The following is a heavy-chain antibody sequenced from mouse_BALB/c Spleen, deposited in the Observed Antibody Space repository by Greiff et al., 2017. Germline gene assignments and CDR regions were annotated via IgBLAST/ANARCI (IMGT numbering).Heavy chain of an antibody. CDR3: SRGIYGSSYRYFDV. D-gene: IGHD1-1*01. V-gene: IGHV1-55*01. Sequence: QVQLKQPGAELVKPGASVKMSCKASGYTFTSYWINWVKQRPGQGLEWIGDIYPGRGITNYNEKFKSKATLTLDTSSSTAYMQLSSLTSEDSAVYYCSRGIYGSSYRYFDVWGAGTTVTVSS. J-gene: IGHJ1*01. CDR2: IYPGRGIT. CDR1: GYTFTSYW.